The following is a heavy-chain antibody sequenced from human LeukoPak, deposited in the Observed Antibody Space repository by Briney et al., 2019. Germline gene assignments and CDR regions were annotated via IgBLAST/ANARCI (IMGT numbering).Heavy chain of an antibody. J-gene: IGHJ4*02. Sequence: GGSLRLSYAASGFTVSSNYMSWVRQAPGKGLEWVSVIYSGGSTYYADSVKGRFTISRDNSKNTLYLQMNSLRAEDTAVYYCARVPHSMGPLDYWGQGTLVTVSS. CDR1: GFTVSSNY. CDR3: ARVPHSMGPLDY. D-gene: IGHD2/OR15-2a*01. CDR2: IYSGGST. V-gene: IGHV3-66*01.